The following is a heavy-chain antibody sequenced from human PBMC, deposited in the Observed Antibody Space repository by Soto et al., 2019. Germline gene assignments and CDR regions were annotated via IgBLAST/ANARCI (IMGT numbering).Heavy chain of an antibody. Sequence: SVKVSCKASGGTFSSYAISWVRQAPGQGLEWMGGIIPIFGTANYAQKFQGRVTITADESTSTAYMELSSLRSEDTAVYYCAREPVAVAGTFVWNWFDPWGQGTLVTVSS. D-gene: IGHD6-19*01. CDR3: AREPVAVAGTFVWNWFDP. CDR2: IIPIFGTA. V-gene: IGHV1-69*13. J-gene: IGHJ5*02. CDR1: GGTFSSYA.